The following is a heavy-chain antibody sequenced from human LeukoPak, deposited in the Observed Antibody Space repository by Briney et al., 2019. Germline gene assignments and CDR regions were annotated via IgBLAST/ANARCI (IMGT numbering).Heavy chain of an antibody. Sequence: GGSLRLSCAASGFTFSSYSMNWVRQAPGKGLEWVSSIGSRTSYIYYADSVKGRSTISRDNAKNSLYLQMNSLRAEDTAVYYCARGTLNIPGEQGAFDYWGQGTLVTVSS. V-gene: IGHV3-21*01. CDR3: ARGTLNIPGEQGAFDY. J-gene: IGHJ4*02. D-gene: IGHD1-14*01. CDR2: IGSRTSYI. CDR1: GFTFSSYS.